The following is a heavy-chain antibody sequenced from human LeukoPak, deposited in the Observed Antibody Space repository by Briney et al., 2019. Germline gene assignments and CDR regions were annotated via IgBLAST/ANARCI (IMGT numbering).Heavy chain of an antibody. J-gene: IGHJ6*02. Sequence: GASVKVSCKASGYTFTSYDINWVRQATGQGLEWMGWMNPNSGNTGYAQKFQGRVTMTRNTSISTAYMELSSLRSEDTAVYYCARGFGEVYYYGMDVWGQGTTVTVSS. V-gene: IGHV1-8*01. CDR3: ARGFGEVYYYGMDV. CDR1: GYTFTSYD. CDR2: MNPNSGNT. D-gene: IGHD3-10*01.